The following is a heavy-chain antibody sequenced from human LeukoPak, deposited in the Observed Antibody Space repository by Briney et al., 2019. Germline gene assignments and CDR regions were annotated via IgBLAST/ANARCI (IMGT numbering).Heavy chain of an antibody. CDR3: AGAPYCSSTSCYRSFDY. CDR1: GGSFSGYY. Sequence: ASETLSLTCAVYGGSFSGYYWSWIRQPPGKGLEWIGEINHSGSTNYNPSLKSRVTISVDTSKNQFSLKLSSVTAADTAVYYCAGAPYCSSTSCYRSFDYWGQGTLVTVSS. CDR2: INHSGST. V-gene: IGHV4-34*01. J-gene: IGHJ4*02. D-gene: IGHD2-2*02.